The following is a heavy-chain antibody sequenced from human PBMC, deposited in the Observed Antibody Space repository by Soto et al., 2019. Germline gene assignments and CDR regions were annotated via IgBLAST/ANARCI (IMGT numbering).Heavy chain of an antibody. CDR1: GGTFSSYT. D-gene: IGHD6-19*01. V-gene: IGHV1-69*02. CDR3: ARVSMAGVGAHLDY. CDR2: IIRLFGIA. Sequence: QVQLVQSGAEVKKPGSSVKVSCKTSGGTFSSYTLIWVRQAPGQGLEWMGRIIRLFGIANYAQKFQGIVTITADHSTRTAYMERGSRRSEDAAVYYCARVSMAGVGAHLDYWGQGSLVTVSS. J-gene: IGHJ4*02.